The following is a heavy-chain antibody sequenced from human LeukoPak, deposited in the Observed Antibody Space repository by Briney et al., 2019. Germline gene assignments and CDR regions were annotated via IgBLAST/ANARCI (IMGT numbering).Heavy chain of an antibody. CDR3: VTLLGYCGGAPCFADYYFDL. J-gene: IGHJ2*01. Sequence: PGGSLRLSCAASGFTFSSYEMNWVRQAPGKGLEWVSYISSSGSTIYYADSVKGRFTISRDNAKNSLCLQMNRLRAEDTAVYYCVTLLGYCGGAPCFADYYFDLWGRGTLVTVSS. V-gene: IGHV3-48*03. CDR2: ISSSGSTI. CDR1: GFTFSSYE. D-gene: IGHD2-15*01.